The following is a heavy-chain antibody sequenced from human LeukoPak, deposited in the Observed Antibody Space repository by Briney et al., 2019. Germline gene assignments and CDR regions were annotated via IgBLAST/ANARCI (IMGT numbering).Heavy chain of an antibody. CDR2: INPNSGGT. CDR3: AREGGDGYSYFDY. J-gene: IGHJ4*02. CDR1: GYTFTGYY. Sequence: ASVKVSCKASGYTFTGYYMHWVRQAPGQGLEWMGWINPNSGGTNYAQKFQGRVTMTRDTSISTAYMELSRLRSDDTAVYYCAREGGDGYSYFDYWGQGTLVTVSS. D-gene: IGHD5-24*01. V-gene: IGHV1-2*02.